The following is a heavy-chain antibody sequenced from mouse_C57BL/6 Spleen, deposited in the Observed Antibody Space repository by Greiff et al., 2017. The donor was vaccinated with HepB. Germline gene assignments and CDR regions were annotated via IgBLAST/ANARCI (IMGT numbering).Heavy chain of an antibody. V-gene: IGHV1-42*01. Sequence: EVQLQQSGPELVKPGASVKISCKASGYSFTGYYMNWVKQSPEKSLEWIGEINPSTGGTTYNQKFKAKATLTVDKSSSTAYMQRKSLTSEDSAVYYCAREDYDYTWFAYWGQGTLVTVSA. CDR2: INPSTGGT. CDR1: GYSFTGYY. CDR3: AREDYDYTWFAY. D-gene: IGHD2-4*01. J-gene: IGHJ3*01.